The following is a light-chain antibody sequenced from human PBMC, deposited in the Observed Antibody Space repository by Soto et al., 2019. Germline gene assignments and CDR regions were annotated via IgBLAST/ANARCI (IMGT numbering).Light chain of an antibody. J-gene: IGLJ3*02. Sequence: QSALTQPPSASGSPGQSVTISCTGTSSDVGGFNFVSWYQHHPGKAPKLMIYEVTKRPSGVPDRFSGSKSANTASLTVSGLQAEDEADYYCSSYAGGNTWVFGGGTKLTVL. CDR1: SSDVGGFNF. CDR3: SSYAGGNTWV. CDR2: EVT. V-gene: IGLV2-8*01.